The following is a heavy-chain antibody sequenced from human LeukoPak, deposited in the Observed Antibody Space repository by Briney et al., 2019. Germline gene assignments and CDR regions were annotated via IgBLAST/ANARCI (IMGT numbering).Heavy chain of an antibody. D-gene: IGHD6-13*01. Sequence: SETLSLTCAVYGGSFSGYYWGWIRQPLGKGLEWIGSIYYSGSTYYNPSLKSRVTISVDTSKNQFSLKLSSVTAADTAVYYCARQEKIAAAGGFFDYWGQGTLVTVSS. CDR3: ARQEKIAAAGGFFDY. CDR2: IYYSGST. CDR1: GGSFSGYY. V-gene: IGHV4-39*01. J-gene: IGHJ4*02.